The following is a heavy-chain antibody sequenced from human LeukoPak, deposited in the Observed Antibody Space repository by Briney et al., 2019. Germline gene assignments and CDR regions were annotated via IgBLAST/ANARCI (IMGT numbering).Heavy chain of an antibody. CDR2: ISSSGSTI. CDR1: GFTFSDYY. D-gene: IGHD6-13*01. J-gene: IGHJ4*02. V-gene: IGHV3-11*04. Sequence: PGGSLRLSCAASGFTFSDYYMSWIRQAPGKGLEWVSYISSSGSTIYYADSVKGRFTVSRDNARNSLYLQMNSLRAEDTAVYYCARDSLRIAAVVQDYWGQGTMVTVSS. CDR3: ARDSLRIAAVVQDY.